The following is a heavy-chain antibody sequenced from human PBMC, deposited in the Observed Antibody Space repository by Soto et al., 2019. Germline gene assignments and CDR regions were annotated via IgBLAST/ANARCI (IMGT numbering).Heavy chain of an antibody. CDR2: IIPIFGTA. Sequence: SVKGSCKASGGTFSSYAISWVRQAPGQGLEWMGGIIPIFGTANYAQKFQGRVTITADESMSTAYMELSSLRSEDTAVYYCARELSYDNWNPGPFDYWGQGTLVTVSS. D-gene: IGHD1-20*01. CDR3: ARELSYDNWNPGPFDY. V-gene: IGHV1-69*13. CDR1: GGTFSSYA. J-gene: IGHJ4*02.